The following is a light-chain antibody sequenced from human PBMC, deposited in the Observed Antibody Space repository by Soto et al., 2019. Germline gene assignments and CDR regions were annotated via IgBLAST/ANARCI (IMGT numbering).Light chain of an antibody. CDR1: SDDVGAYNS. CDR2: KGT. J-gene: IGLJ1*01. CDR3: CSSAPESTYV. Sequence: QSVLAQPASVSGSPGQSITISCTGTSDDVGAYNSVSWYQQLPHKAPQVILYKGTQRPSGVSSRFSGYTSGNAASLTISGLQADDEADYFCCSSAPESTYVFGTGTKV. V-gene: IGLV2-23*01.